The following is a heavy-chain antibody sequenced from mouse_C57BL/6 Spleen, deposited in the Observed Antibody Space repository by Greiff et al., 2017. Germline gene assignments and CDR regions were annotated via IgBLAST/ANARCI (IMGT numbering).Heavy chain of an antibody. D-gene: IGHD2-4*01. CDR3: AMRSYDDYPYAMDY. CDR1: GYTFTSYW. Sequence: VQLQQPGAELVKPGASVKVSCKASGYTFTSYWMHWVKQRPGQGLEWIGRIHPSASATNYNQKFKGKATLTVDKSSSTAYMQLSSLTSGDSAVYYCAMRSYDDYPYAMDYWGQGTSVTVSS. J-gene: IGHJ4*01. CDR2: IHPSASAT. V-gene: IGHV1-74*01.